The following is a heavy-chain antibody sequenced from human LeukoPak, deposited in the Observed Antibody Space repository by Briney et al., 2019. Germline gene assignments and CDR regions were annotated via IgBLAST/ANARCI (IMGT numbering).Heavy chain of an antibody. Sequence: PGGSLRLSCAASGFTFSSYAMHWVRQAPGKGLEWVAVISYDGSNKYYADSVKGRFTISRDNSKNTLYLQMNSLRAEDTAVYYCARVGQLDSSGWERLDYWGQGTLVTVSS. V-gene: IGHV3-30*04. D-gene: IGHD6-19*01. CDR2: ISYDGSNK. CDR3: ARVGQLDSSGWERLDY. J-gene: IGHJ4*02. CDR1: GFTFSSYA.